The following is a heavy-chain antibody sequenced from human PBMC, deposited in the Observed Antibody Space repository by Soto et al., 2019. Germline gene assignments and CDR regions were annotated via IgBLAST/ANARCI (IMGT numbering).Heavy chain of an antibody. V-gene: IGHV3-30*12. CDR2: ISYDGSNK. D-gene: IGHD1-26*01. J-gene: IGHJ3*02. Sequence: GGSLRLSCAASGFTFSSYGMHWVRQAPGKGLEWVAVISYDGSNKYYADSVKGRFTISRDNAKNSLYLQMNSLRAEDTAVYYCARRAYFSANDAFDIWGQGTMVTVSS. CDR1: GFTFSSYG. CDR3: ARRAYFSANDAFDI.